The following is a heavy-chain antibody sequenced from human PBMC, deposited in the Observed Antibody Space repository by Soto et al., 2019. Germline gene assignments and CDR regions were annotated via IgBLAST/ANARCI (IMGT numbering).Heavy chain of an antibody. CDR3: ARDISGYCICVFCNWVEHTY. V-gene: IGHV1-3*04. Sequence: KVYVCGFPNNEKKRVRKAPGQRLEWMGWINTGNGTTKNSQKFQGRVTITRDTSASTAYMELSSLRPEDTAVYYCARDISGYCICVFCNWVEHTYWAPGTLVTVAP. D-gene: IGHD2-15*01. J-gene: IGHJ4*02. CDR1: VCGFPNNE. CDR2: INTGNGTT.